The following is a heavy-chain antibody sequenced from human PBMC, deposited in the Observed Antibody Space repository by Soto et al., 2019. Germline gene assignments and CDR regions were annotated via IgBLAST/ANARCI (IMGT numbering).Heavy chain of an antibody. CDR2: INHSGST. D-gene: IGHD2-2*01. V-gene: IGHV4-34*01. CDR1: GGSFSGYY. CDR3: ARVVVPAANSNYYYYYMDV. J-gene: IGHJ6*03. Sequence: SETLSLTCAVYGGSFSGYYWSWIRQPPGKGLEWIGEINHSGSTNYNPSLKSRVTISVDTSKNQFSLKLSSVTAADTAVYYCARVVVPAANSNYYYYYMDVRAKGTTVTVSS.